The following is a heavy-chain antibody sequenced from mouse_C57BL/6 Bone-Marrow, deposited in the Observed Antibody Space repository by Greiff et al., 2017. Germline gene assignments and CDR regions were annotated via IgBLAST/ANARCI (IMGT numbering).Heavy chain of an antibody. CDR2: INPSSGNN. CDR1: GYTFTSYT. D-gene: IGHD1-1*01. Sequence: QVQLQQSGAELARPGASVKMSCKASGYTFTSYTMHWVKQRPGPGLEWIGYINPSSGNNKYNQKFKGKATLTADKSYSTAYMQLSSLTSEEAAVFCGARTYGSRDYAMDYWGQGTSVTVSS. V-gene: IGHV1-4*01. CDR3: ARTYGSRDYAMDY. J-gene: IGHJ4*01.